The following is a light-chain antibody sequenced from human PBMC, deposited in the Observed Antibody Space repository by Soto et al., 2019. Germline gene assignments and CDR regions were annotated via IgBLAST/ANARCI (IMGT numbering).Light chain of an antibody. CDR3: QQYYSIPLT. CDR2: WAS. Sequence: DIVMTQSPDSLAVSLGESATINCKSSQSVSYSSNSKNYLAWYQRKPGQPPKLLIYWASTRESGVPDRFSGSGSGTYFTLTISSLQAEDVAVYYCQQYYSIPLTFGGGTKVEIK. J-gene: IGKJ4*01. CDR1: QSVSYSSNSKNY. V-gene: IGKV4-1*01.